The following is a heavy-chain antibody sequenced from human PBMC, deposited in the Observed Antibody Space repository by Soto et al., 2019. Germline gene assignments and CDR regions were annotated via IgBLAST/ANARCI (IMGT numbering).Heavy chain of an antibody. CDR2: ISSSSSYI. J-gene: IGHJ4*02. V-gene: IGHV3-21*01. CDR1: GFTFSSYS. Sequence: GGSLRLSCAASGFTFSSYSMNWVRQAPGKGLEWVSSISSSSSYIYYADSVKGRFTISRDNAKNSLYLQMNSLRAEDTAVYYCARTVDNWNPNFDYWGQGTLVTVSS. CDR3: ARTVDNWNPNFDY. D-gene: IGHD1-20*01.